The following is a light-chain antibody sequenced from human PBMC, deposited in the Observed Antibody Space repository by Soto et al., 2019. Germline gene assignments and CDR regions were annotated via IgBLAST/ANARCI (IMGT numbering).Light chain of an antibody. CDR2: GAS. CDR3: QHHNSYSQT. CDR1: QSIRHY. Sequence: IQMTHSPPTLSASVGDRVTITFRASQSIRHYLAWYQQMPGKAPKLLIYGASTLQSGVPARFSSSGSGTEFTLTISSLQPDDFGTYFCQHHNSYSQTFGQGTKVDIK. J-gene: IGKJ1*01. V-gene: IGKV1-5*01.